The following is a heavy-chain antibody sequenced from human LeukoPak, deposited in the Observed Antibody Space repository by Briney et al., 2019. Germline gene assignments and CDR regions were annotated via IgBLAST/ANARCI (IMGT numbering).Heavy chain of an antibody. CDR1: GFTFSSYA. V-gene: IGHV3-30*04. CDR3: ARDLDY. J-gene: IGHJ4*02. Sequence: GRSLRLSCAASGFTFSSYAMHWVRQAPGKGLEWVAVISYDGSNKYYADSVKGRFTISRDNSKNTLYLQMNSLRAEDTAVYYCARDLDYWGQGTLVTVSS. CDR2: ISYDGSNK.